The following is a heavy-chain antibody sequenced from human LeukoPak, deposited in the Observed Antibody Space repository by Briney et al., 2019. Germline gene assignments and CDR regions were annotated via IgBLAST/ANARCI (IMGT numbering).Heavy chain of an antibody. CDR1: GGSISSGSYY. V-gene: IGHV4-61*02. CDR3: ARDTIFGVVIIGYFDY. J-gene: IGHJ4*02. CDR2: IYTSGST. Sequence: SETLSLTCTVSGGSISSGSYYWSWIRQPARKGLEWIGRIYTSGSTNYNPSLKSRVTISVDTSKNQFSLKLSSVTAADTAVYYCARDTIFGVVIIGYFDYWGQGTLVTVSS. D-gene: IGHD3-3*01.